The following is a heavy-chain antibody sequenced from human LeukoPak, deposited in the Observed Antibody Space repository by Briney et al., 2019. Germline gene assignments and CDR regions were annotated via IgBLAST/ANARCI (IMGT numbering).Heavy chain of an antibody. CDR2: IKQDGSEK. CDR3: ATTYNYYMDV. Sequence: PGGSLRLSCAASGFTFSGYWMSWVRQAPGKGLEWVANIKQDGSEKYYVDSVKGRFTISRDNAKNSLYLQMNSLRAEDTAVYYRATTYNYYMDVWGKGTTVTVSS. J-gene: IGHJ6*03. V-gene: IGHV3-7*01. CDR1: GFTFSGYW.